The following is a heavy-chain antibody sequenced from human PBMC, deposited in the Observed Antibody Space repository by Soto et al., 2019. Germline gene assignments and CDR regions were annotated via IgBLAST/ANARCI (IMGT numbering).Heavy chain of an antibody. Sequence: PGGSLRLSCAASGFTFSSYGMHWVRQAPGKGLEWVAVIWYDGSNKYYADSVKGRFTISRDNSKNTLYLQMNSLRAEDTAVYYCARDYYDSSGYHPPDYWGQGTLVTVSS. CDR3: ARDYYDSSGYHPPDY. CDR1: GFTFSSYG. J-gene: IGHJ4*02. CDR2: IWYDGSNK. V-gene: IGHV3-33*01. D-gene: IGHD3-22*01.